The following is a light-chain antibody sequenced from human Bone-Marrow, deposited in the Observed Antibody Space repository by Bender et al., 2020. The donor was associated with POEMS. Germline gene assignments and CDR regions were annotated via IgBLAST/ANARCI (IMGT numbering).Light chain of an antibody. CDR1: SSRIGSNP. CDR2: NNN. Sequence: QSLLTQPPSASGTPGQRAIISCSGTSSRIGSNPVNWYQHLPGTAPKLLIYNNNQRPSGVPDRFSGAKSGNSASLAISGLQSGDEGEYYCATWDDSLIGPAFGGGTKLTVL. CDR3: ATWDDSLIGPA. J-gene: IGLJ2*01. V-gene: IGLV1-44*01.